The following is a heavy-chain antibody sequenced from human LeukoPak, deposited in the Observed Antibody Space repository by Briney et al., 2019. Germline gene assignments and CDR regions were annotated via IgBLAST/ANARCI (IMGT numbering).Heavy chain of an antibody. J-gene: IGHJ4*02. CDR2: ISDSGGST. Sequence: GGSLRLSCSASGFPFSSYAMHWVRQAPGKGLEYVSAISDSGGSTYYADSVKGRFTISRDNSKNTLYLQMSSLRAEDTAVYYCAKAEGYDILTGLDYWGQGTLVTVSS. CDR1: GFPFSSYA. CDR3: AKAEGYDILTGLDY. V-gene: IGHV3-64D*09. D-gene: IGHD3-9*01.